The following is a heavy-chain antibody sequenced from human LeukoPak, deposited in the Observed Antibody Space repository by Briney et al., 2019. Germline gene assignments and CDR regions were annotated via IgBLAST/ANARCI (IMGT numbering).Heavy chain of an antibody. CDR3: ARDQYYDSGRFDS. J-gene: IGHJ4*02. V-gene: IGHV3-7*01. CDR2: IKRDGSEK. CDR1: GFTFSNYW. Sequence: PGGSLRLSCAASGFTFSNYWMSWVRQAPGKGLEWVATIKRDGSEKSYVDSLKGRFTISRDNAKNSLYLQVNSLRAEDTAIYYCARDQYYDSGRFDSWGQGTLVTVSS. D-gene: IGHD3-10*01.